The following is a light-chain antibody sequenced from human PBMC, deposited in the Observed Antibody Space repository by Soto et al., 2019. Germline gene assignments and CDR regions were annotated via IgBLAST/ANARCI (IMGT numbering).Light chain of an antibody. CDR2: GAS. J-gene: IGKJ1*01. CDR3: LQDYNFPWA. Sequence: IQMTQSPSSLSASVGDRVTISCRASQGIRSDLAWYQQKPGKVPKLLIYGASKLESGVPSRFSGSGFCTDFPLPINSLQPEDFATYYCLQDYNFPWAVGRGTKVEIK. V-gene: IGKV1-6*01. CDR1: QGIRSD.